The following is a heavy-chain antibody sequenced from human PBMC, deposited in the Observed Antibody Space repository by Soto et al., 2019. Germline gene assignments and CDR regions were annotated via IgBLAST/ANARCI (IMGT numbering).Heavy chain of an antibody. CDR1: GFSLSTSGVG. J-gene: IGHJ4*02. D-gene: IGHD5-12*01. V-gene: IGHV2-5*02. CDR3: PHAYGGSDNFDY. Sequence: QITLKESGPTLVKPTQTLTLTCTFSGFSLSTSGVGVGWIRQPPGKALEWLALIYWDDDKRYSPSLKSRLTTPKETPKTQLALTLTTMDPGTTATFSVPHAYGGSDNFDYGGKGTLFT. CDR2: IYWDDDK.